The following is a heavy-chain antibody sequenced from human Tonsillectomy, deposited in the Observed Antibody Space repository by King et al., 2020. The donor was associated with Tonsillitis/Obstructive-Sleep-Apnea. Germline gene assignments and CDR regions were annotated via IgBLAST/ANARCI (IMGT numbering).Heavy chain of an antibody. CDR2: IYTSGST. D-gene: IGHD2-2*01. CDR1: ELTVSTNY. J-gene: IGHJ4*02. CDR3: AREMCTSTSCRIDF. Sequence: VQLVESGGGLIQPGGSLRLSCVASELTVSTNYMTWVRQAPGKGLEWVSVIYTSGSTYYADSVKGRFTISRDSSNNTVYLQMNSLRAEDTAVYYCAREMCTSTSCRIDFWGQGALGTVSS. V-gene: IGHV3-53*01.